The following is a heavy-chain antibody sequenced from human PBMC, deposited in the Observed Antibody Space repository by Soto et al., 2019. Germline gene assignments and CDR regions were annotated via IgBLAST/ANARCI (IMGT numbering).Heavy chain of an antibody. CDR3: ARLFPKTYDSRGYHYPRSVGIDY. V-gene: IGHV4-34*01. CDR2: INHSGST. Sequence: PSETLSLTWAVYGGSFSGYYWSWIRQPPGKGLEWIGEINHSGSTNYNPSLKSRVTISVDTSKNQFSLKLSFVTAADTAVYYCARLFPKTYDSRGYHYPRSVGIDYWGQGTLLTVSS. D-gene: IGHD3-22*01. J-gene: IGHJ4*02. CDR1: GGSFSGYY.